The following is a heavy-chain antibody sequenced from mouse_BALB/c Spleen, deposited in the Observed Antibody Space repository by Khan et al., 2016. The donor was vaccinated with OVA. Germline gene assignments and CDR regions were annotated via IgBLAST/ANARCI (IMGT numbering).Heavy chain of an antibody. CDR2: ISSLAYTI. J-gene: IGHJ3*01. V-gene: IGHV5-15*02. CDR3: AMGRAWFAY. CDR1: GFTFSDYG. Sequence: EVELVESGGGLVQPGGSRKLSCVASGFTFSDYGMAWVRQAPGKGPEWVAFISSLAYTIYYADTVTGRFTISRENATNTLYLEMSSLRSEDTAMYYCAMGRAWFAYWGQGTLVTVSA.